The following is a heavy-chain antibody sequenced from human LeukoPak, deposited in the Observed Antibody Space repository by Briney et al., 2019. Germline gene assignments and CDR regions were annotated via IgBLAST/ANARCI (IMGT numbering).Heavy chain of an antibody. CDR1: GFTFSSYG. Sequence: PGGSLRLSCAASGFTFSSYGMPWVRQAPGKGLEWVAVIWYDGSNKYYADSVKGRFTISRDNSKNTLYLQMNSLRAEDTAVYYCARDPEAYCGGDCYVFDYWGQGTLVTVSS. J-gene: IGHJ4*02. CDR2: IWYDGSNK. V-gene: IGHV3-33*01. CDR3: ARDPEAYCGGDCYVFDY. D-gene: IGHD2-21*02.